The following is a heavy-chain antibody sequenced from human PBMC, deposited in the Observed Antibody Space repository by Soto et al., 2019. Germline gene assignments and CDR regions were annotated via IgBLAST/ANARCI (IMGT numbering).Heavy chain of an antibody. D-gene: IGHD4-17*01. V-gene: IGHV3-74*01. J-gene: IGHJ6*02. CDR2: IHFDGSTF. CDR1: GFTFSRYW. Sequence: GGSLRLSCAVSGFTFSRYWMHWVRQAPGKGPVWVARIHFDGSTFSYADSVRGRFTMYRDKAKNTLYLQMKSLRVEETAVYYCPRDGWSTVTCIDYGMVVWGRGTTVTVSS. CDR3: PRDGWSTVTCIDYGMVV.